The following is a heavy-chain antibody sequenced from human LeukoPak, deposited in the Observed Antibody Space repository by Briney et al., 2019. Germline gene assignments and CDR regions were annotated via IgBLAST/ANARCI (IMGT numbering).Heavy chain of an antibody. CDR1: GFTVSSNY. Sequence: PGGSLRLSCAASGFTVSSNYMSWVRQAPGKGLEWVSVIYSGGSTYYAGSVKGRFTISRDNSKNTLYLQMNSLRAEDTAVYYCARDSKLYYYYGMDVWGQGTTVTVSS. CDR2: IYSGGST. V-gene: IGHV3-66*01. J-gene: IGHJ6*02. CDR3: ARDSKLYYYYGMDV.